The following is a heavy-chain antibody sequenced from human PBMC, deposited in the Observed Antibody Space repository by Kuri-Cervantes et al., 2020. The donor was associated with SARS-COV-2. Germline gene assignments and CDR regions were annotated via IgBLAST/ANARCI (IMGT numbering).Heavy chain of an antibody. CDR3: ATAGTTAMALFDY. CDR1: GDTLTELA. D-gene: IGHD5-18*01. V-gene: IGHV1-24*01. CDR2: FIPEFGAP. Sequence: ASVKVSCKVSGDTLTELAIHWVRQAPGKGLEWMGGFIPEFGAPNYAQKFQGRVTMTRDTSTDTAYMELSSLRSEDTAVYYCATAGTTAMALFDYWGQGTLVTVSS. J-gene: IGHJ4*02.